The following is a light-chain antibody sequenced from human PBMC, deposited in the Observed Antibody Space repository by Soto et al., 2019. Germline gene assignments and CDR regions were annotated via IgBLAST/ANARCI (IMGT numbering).Light chain of an antibody. Sequence: EIVMAESPATLSVSPGERATLSCRASQTVSSNLAWYQQKPGQAPRLLIYGASTRASAIPARFSGSGSGTEFTLTISSLQPEDFAVYYCQQYNNWPRTFGQGTKVDIK. CDR3: QQYNNWPRT. J-gene: IGKJ1*01. CDR1: QTVSSN. V-gene: IGKV3-15*01. CDR2: GAS.